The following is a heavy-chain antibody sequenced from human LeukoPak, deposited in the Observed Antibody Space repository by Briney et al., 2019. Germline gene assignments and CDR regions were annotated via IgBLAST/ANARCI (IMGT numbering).Heavy chain of an antibody. V-gene: IGHV4-39*01. Sequence: EPSETLSLTCTVSGGSISSSSYYWGWIRQPPGKGLEWIGSIYYSGSTYYNPSLKSRVTISVDTSKNQFSLKLSSVTAADTAVYYCARHPRITMVRGVIPAFDIWGQGTMVTVSS. J-gene: IGHJ3*02. CDR1: GGSISSSSYY. D-gene: IGHD3-10*01. CDR2: IYYSGST. CDR3: ARHPRITMVRGVIPAFDI.